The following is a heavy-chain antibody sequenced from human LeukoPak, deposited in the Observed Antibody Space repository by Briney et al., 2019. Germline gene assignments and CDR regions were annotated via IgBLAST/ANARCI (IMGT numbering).Heavy chain of an antibody. D-gene: IGHD6-19*01. CDR2: IRYDGSNK. J-gene: IGHJ1*01. CDR1: GFTFSSYG. Sequence: GGSLRLSCAASGFTFSSYGMHWVRQAPGKGLEWVAFIRYDGSNKYYADSVKGRFTVSRDNSKNTLYLQMNSLRAEDTAVYYCARGGKREVVGTRSPQYFQHWGQGTLVTVSS. CDR3: ARGGKREVVGTRSPQYFQH. V-gene: IGHV3-30*02.